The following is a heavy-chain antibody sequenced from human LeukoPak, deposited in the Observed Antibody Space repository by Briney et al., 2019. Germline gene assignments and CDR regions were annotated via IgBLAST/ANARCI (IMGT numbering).Heavy chain of an antibody. V-gene: IGHV1-8*01. Sequence: GASVKVSCKASGYTFTSYDINWVRQATGQGLEWMGWMNPNGGNTGYAQKFQGRVTMTRNTSISTAYMELSSLRSEDTAVYYCARAPIPVLVRGVVITTSLDYWGQGPLVTVSS. J-gene: IGHJ4*02. CDR2: MNPNGGNT. CDR1: GYTFTSYD. CDR3: ARAPIPVLVRGVVITTSLDY. D-gene: IGHD3-22*01.